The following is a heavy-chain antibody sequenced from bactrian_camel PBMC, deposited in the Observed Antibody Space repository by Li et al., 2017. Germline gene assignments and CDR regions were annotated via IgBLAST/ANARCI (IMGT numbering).Heavy chain of an antibody. CDR3: AAERCGSRDYSY. Sequence: QVQLVESGGGSVEAGGSLRLSCAASGLTSTGGNCMGWFRQAPGTEREGVAGIYSGGEPTYYAESVKGRFTISRDNGENTVYLQMNSLKTEDTAVYYCAAERCGSRDYSYWGRGTQVTVS. CDR1: GLTSTGGNC. D-gene: IGHD2*01. J-gene: IGHJ4*01. CDR2: IYSGGEPT. V-gene: IGHV3S1*01.